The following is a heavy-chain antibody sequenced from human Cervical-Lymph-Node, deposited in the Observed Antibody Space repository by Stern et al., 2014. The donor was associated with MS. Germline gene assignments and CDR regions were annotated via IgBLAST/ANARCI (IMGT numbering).Heavy chain of an antibody. V-gene: IGHV1-2*01. Sequence: QVQLVQSGAEVKKPGASVKVSCKASGYTFTDYYLHWVRQAPGQGLEWMGWTNPDHGSTNSAQKFHGRVTSARDTAISSAYMELSRLTSDDTAVYYCARTKTVTTSYGMDVWGQGTTVTVSS. CDR3: ARTKTVTTSYGMDV. CDR1: GYTFTDYY. CDR2: TNPDHGST. D-gene: IGHD4-17*01. J-gene: IGHJ6*02.